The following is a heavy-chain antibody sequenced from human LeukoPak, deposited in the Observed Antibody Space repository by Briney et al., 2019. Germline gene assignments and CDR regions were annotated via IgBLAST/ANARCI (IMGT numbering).Heavy chain of an antibody. Sequence: GSLRLSCAVSGFTFSDHHMDWVRQAPGKGLEWIGSIYDSGSTYYNPSLKSRVTISVDTSKNQFSLKLNSVTAADTAVYYCARHYGPWGQGTLVTVSS. J-gene: IGHJ5*02. CDR3: ARHYGP. D-gene: IGHD3-16*01. V-gene: IGHV4-38-2*01. CDR2: IYDSGST. CDR1: GFTFSDHH.